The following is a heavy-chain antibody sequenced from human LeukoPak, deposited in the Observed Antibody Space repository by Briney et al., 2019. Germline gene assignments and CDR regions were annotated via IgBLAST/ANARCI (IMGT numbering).Heavy chain of an antibody. Sequence: GESLKISCKGSGYSLTSYWIGWVRQMPGKGLEWMGIIYPGDSETRYSPSFQGQVTISADKSISTTYLQWTSLKASDTAIYYCATTSRYLDPWGQGTLVTGSP. CDR3: ATTSRYLDP. J-gene: IGHJ5*02. CDR1: GYSLTSYW. D-gene: IGHD3-16*02. CDR2: IYPGDSET. V-gene: IGHV5-51*01.